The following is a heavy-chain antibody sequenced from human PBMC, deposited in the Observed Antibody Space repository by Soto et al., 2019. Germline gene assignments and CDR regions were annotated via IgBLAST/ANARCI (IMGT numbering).Heavy chain of an antibody. CDR3: AKEGGIAAPPPYYWFDP. V-gene: IGHV1-69*13. J-gene: IGHJ5*02. D-gene: IGHD2-21*01. CDR1: GGPFSSYA. CDR2: IIPIFGTA. Sequence: ASVQVSCKASGGPFSSYAISWVRQAPGQGLEWMGGIIPIFGTANYAQKFQGRVTITADESTSTAYMELSRLQSDDTAVYYCAKEGGIAAPPPYYWFDPWGQGVLVTVSS.